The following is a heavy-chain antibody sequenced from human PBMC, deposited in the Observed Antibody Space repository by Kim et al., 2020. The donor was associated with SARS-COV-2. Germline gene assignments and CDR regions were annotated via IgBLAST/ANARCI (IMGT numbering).Heavy chain of an antibody. V-gene: IGHV4-34*01. J-gene: IGHJ4*02. D-gene: IGHD3-22*01. CDR3: ARGRGYYDSSGYDY. Sequence: TPSLKSRVTISVDTSKNQFSLKLSSVTAADTAVYYCARGRGYYDSSGYDYWGQGTLVTVSS.